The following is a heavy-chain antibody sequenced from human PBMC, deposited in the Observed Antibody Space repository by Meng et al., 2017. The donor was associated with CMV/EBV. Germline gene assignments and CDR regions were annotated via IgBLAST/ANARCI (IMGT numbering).Heavy chain of an antibody. J-gene: IGHJ4*02. D-gene: IGHD3-22*01. CDR3: ARPQPTGYYDSSGYYDY. CDR1: GFTFSSYA. Sequence: QVQLVESGGGVVQPGRXXXISCAASGFTFSSYAMHWVRQAPGKGLEWVAVISYDGSNKYYADSVKGRFTISRDNSKNTLYLQMNSLRAEDTAVYYCARPQPTGYYDSSGYYDYWGQGTLVTVSS. V-gene: IGHV3-30-3*01. CDR2: ISYDGSNK.